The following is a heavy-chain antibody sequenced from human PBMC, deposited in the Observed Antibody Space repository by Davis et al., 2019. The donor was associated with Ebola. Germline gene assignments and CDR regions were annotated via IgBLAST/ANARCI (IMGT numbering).Heavy chain of an antibody. D-gene: IGHD3-16*02. CDR2: INSDESIT. CDR3: ARALKGASVSTYYGMDV. CDR1: GFIFSSYW. J-gene: IGHJ6*02. V-gene: IGHV3-74*03. Sequence: GESLKISCAASGFIFSSYWMHWLRQAPGKGLVWVSRINSDESITTYADSVKGRFTISRDNTKNTLYLQMNSLRAEDTAVYYCARALKGASVSTYYGMDVWGQGTTVTVSS.